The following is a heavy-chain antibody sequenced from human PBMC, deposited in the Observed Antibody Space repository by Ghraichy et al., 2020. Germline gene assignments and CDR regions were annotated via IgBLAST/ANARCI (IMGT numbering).Heavy chain of an antibody. CDR1: GFTFSSYA. J-gene: IGHJ4*02. CDR2: ISASGGTT. CDR3: AKHLGSGGSYLVY. Sequence: GGSLRLSCTASGFTFSSYAMSWVRQAPGTGLEWVSSISASGGTTYYVDSVKGRFAISRDNSKNTLYLQMNSRRAEDTAVYYCAKHLGSGGSYLVYWGQGTLVTVSS. V-gene: IGHV3-23*01. D-gene: IGHD1-26*01.